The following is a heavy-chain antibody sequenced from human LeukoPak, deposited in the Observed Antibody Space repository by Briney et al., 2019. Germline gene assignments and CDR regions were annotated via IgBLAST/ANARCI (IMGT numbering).Heavy chain of an antibody. CDR2: IIPILGIA. J-gene: IGHJ4*02. D-gene: IGHD3-22*01. CDR3: ARGEDYDSSGYYSIEIYYLDY. Sequence: SVKVSCKASGGTFSSYAISWVRQAPGQGLEWMGRIIPILGIANYAQKFQGRVTITADKSTSTAYMELSSLRSEDTAVYYCARGEDYDSSGYYSIEIYYLDYWGQGTLVTVSS. V-gene: IGHV1-69*04. CDR1: GGTFSSYA.